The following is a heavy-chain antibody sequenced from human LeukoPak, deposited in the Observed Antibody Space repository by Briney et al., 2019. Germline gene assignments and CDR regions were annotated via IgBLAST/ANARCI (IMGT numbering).Heavy chain of an antibody. J-gene: IGHJ3*02. CDR1: GFTFSSYS. CDR3: ARDSYYDSSGVAFDI. Sequence: GGSLRLSCAASGFTFSSYSMNWVRQAPGKGLEWVPSISSSSSYIYYADSVKGRFTISRDNAKNSLYLQMNSLRAEDTAVYYCARDSYYDSSGVAFDIWGQGTMVTVSS. CDR2: ISSSSSYI. V-gene: IGHV3-21*01. D-gene: IGHD3-22*01.